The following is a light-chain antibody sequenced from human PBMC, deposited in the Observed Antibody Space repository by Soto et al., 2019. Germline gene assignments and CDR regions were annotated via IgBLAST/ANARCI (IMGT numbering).Light chain of an antibody. V-gene: IGLV2-11*01. CDR1: ISDVGGYNY. CDR3: SSYTISNTLPFV. CDR2: DVG. Sequence: QCVLTQPRSVSGSPGQSVTISCTGTISDVGGYNYVSWYQQHPGKAPKLMIYDVGRRPSGVPDRFSGSKSGNTASLTISGLQAEDEADYYCSSYTISNTLPFVFGTGTKVTVL. J-gene: IGLJ1*01.